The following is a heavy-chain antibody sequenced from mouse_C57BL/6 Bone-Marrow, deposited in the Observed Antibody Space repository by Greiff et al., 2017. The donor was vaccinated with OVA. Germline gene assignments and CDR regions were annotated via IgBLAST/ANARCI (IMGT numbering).Heavy chain of an antibody. CDR1: GYAFSSSW. D-gene: IGHD1-1*01. Sequence: QVQLQQSGPELVKPGASVKISCKASGYAFSSSWMNWVKQRPGKGLEWIGRIYPGAGDTNYHGKFKGKATLTAAKSSSTPYMHLSSLTSEDSAVYFCARSLTTGVATVDDWGQGTTLTVSS. J-gene: IGHJ2*01. V-gene: IGHV1-82*01. CDR3: ARSLTTGVATVDD. CDR2: IYPGAGDT.